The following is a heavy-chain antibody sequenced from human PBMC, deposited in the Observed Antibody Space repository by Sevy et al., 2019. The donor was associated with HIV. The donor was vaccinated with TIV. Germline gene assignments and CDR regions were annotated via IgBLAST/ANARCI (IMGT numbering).Heavy chain of an antibody. D-gene: IGHD5-18*01. J-gene: IGHJ4*02. CDR2: IYYSGST. V-gene: IGHV4-30-4*01. CDR1: GGSISSGDYY. Sequence: SETLSLTCTVSGGSISSGDYYWSWIRQPPGKGLEWIGYIYYSGSTYYNPSLKSRVTISVDTSKNQFSLKLSSVTAAESAVYYCGRVNGVTAMVTYPRTFDYWGQGSLVTVSS. CDR3: GRVNGVTAMVTYPRTFDY.